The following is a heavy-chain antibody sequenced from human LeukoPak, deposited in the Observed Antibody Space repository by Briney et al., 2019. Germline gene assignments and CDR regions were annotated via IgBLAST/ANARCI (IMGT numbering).Heavy chain of an antibody. CDR1: GYTFTDNY. D-gene: IGHD4-17*01. CDR3: ARGDSSDYLAVSS. Sequence: ASVKVSCKASGYTFTDNYIHWVRQAPGQGLEWMGWINPYSGDTNYALKFQGRVTMTRDTSISTAYMELSRLRSVDTAFYYCARGDSSDYLAVSSWGQGTLVTVSS. CDR2: INPYSGDT. V-gene: IGHV1-2*02. J-gene: IGHJ5*02.